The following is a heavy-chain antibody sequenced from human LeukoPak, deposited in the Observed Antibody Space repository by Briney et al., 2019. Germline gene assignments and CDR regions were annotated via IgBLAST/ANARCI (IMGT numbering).Heavy chain of an antibody. CDR1: GYTFTSYD. J-gene: IGHJ4*02. CDR3: ARRELFGDYFDS. CDR2: MNPHSGNT. Sequence: ASVKVSCKASGYTFTSYDINWVRQATGQGLEWMGWMNPHSGNTDYAQKFQGRVTFTRNTSISTVYMEVTSLRYEDTAVYYCARRELFGDYFDSWGPGTLVTVCS. D-gene: IGHD3-10*01. V-gene: IGHV1-8*01.